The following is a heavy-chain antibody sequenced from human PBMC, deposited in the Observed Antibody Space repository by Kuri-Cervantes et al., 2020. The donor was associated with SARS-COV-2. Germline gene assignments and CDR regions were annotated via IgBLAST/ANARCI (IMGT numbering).Heavy chain of an antibody. CDR3: AKGSYYDSSGSNYYYYGMDV. Sequence: ASVKVSCKASGYTFTSYAMHWVRQAPGQRLEWMGWINAGNGNTKYSQKFQGRVTITRDTSASTAYMKLSSLRSEDTAVYYCAKGSYYDSSGSNYYYYGMDVWGQGTTVTVSS. J-gene: IGHJ6*02. CDR1: GYTFTSYA. CDR2: INAGNGNT. V-gene: IGHV1-3*01. D-gene: IGHD3-22*01.